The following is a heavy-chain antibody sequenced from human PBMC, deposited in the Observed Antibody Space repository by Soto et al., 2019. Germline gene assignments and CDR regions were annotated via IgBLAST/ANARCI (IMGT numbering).Heavy chain of an antibody. CDR1: GFTFNTYS. Sequence: GGSLRLSCAASGFTFNTYSMNWVRQAPGKGLEWVSSISSGSSYIYYADSVRGRFTVSRDNAKNSLWLQMTSLRAEDTAVYYCAREFRWNDVDLYYWGQGTLVTVSS. CDR2: ISSGSSYI. J-gene: IGHJ4*02. D-gene: IGHD1-1*01. CDR3: AREFRWNDVDLYY. V-gene: IGHV3-21*01.